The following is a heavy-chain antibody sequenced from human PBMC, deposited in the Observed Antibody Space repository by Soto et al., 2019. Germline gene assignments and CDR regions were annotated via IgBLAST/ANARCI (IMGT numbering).Heavy chain of an antibody. CDR3: ARGPPSPRILGPTRGPWFDP. J-gene: IGHJ5*02. D-gene: IGHD1-26*01. CDR1: GGSFSGYY. CDR2: INHSGST. Sequence: SETLSLTCAVYGGSFSGYYWSWIRQPPGKGLEWIGEINHSGSTNYNPSLKSRVTISVDTSKNQFSLKLSSVTAADTAVYYCARGPPSPRILGPTRGPWFDPWGQGVLVTSPQ. V-gene: IGHV4-34*01.